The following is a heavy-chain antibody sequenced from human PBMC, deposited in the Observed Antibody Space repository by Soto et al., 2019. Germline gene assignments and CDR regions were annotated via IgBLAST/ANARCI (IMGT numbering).Heavy chain of an antibody. V-gene: IGHV3-23*01. CDR1: GFTFSSYA. CDR2: ISGSGGST. D-gene: IGHD1-26*01. CDR3: AKGSPYSASYKEDGFDI. Sequence: QAGGSLRLSCEASGFTFSSYAMSWVRQAPGRGLEWVSSISGSGGSTYHADSVNGRFTISRDNSKNTVFLQMNSLRAEDTAVYYCAKGSPYSASYKEDGFDIWGQGSLVTVSS. J-gene: IGHJ3*02.